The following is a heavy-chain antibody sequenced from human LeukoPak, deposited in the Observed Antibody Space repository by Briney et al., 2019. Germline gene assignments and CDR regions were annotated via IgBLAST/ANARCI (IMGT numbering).Heavy chain of an antibody. V-gene: IGHV4-61*01. CDR2: IYYGGST. Sequence: SETLSLTCTVSGASVSSGTYYWTWIRQPPGQGLEWIGYIYYGGSTNYNPSLKTRVTISVDTSKDQFSLRLTSVSAADTATYYCARVLIAVAGYDYWGQGTQVTVSS. D-gene: IGHD6-19*01. CDR3: ARVLIAVAGYDY. J-gene: IGHJ4*02. CDR1: GASVSSGTYY.